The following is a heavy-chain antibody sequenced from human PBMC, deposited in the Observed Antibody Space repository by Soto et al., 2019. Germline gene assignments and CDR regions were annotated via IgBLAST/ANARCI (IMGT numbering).Heavy chain of an antibody. CDR3: ARGGDSSYYDSSGYPAAFDI. D-gene: IGHD3-22*01. Sequence: EVQLVESGGGLVQPGGSQRLSCEGSGFTFSSYWMHWVRQAPGKGLVWVSRINRYGSSTSYADSVKGRFTISRDNAKNTVYLQMNSLRAEDTAVYYCARGGDSSYYDSSGYPAAFDIWGRGTMVTVSS. CDR2: INRYGSST. J-gene: IGHJ3*02. CDR1: GFTFSSYW. V-gene: IGHV3-74*01.